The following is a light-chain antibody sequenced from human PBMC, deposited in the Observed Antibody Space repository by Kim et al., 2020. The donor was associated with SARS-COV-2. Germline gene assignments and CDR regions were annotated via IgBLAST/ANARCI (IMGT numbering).Light chain of an antibody. CDR2: AAS. CDR3: QQSHTTRT. J-gene: IGKJ2*02. CDR1: QNIDTY. V-gene: IGKV1-39*01. Sequence: DIQMTQSPSSLSASVGDRVTITCRVSQNIDTYLNWYQQESGKAPKLLIYAASRLERGVPSRFGGSGSGTDFTLTINNLQPEDFATYFCQQSHTTRTFGQGTKLEI.